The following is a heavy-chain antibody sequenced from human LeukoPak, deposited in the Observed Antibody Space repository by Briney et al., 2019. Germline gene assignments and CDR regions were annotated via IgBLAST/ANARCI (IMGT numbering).Heavy chain of an antibody. Sequence: PGGSLRLSCAASGFTFSSYAMHWVRQAPGKGLEWVAVISYGGSNKYYADSVKGRFTISRDNSKNTLYLQMNSLRAEDTAVYYCARSDSSGYYYVHYYYGMDVWGQGTTVTVSS. CDR2: ISYGGSNK. CDR3: ARSDSSGYYYVHYYYGMDV. CDR1: GFTFSSYA. D-gene: IGHD3-22*01. J-gene: IGHJ6*01. V-gene: IGHV3-30-3*01.